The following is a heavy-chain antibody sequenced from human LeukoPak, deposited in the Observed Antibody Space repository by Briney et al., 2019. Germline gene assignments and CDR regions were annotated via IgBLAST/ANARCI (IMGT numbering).Heavy chain of an antibody. J-gene: IGHJ4*02. CDR2: ISSSGSTI. Sequence: GGSLRLSCAASGFTFSSYEMNWVRQAPGKGLEWVSYISSSGSTIYYADSVKGRFTISRDNAKNSLYLQMNSLRAEDTAVYYCAREPDYDILTGYSHWGQGTLVTVSS. V-gene: IGHV3-48*03. D-gene: IGHD3-9*01. CDR3: AREPDYDILTGYSH. CDR1: GFTFSSYE.